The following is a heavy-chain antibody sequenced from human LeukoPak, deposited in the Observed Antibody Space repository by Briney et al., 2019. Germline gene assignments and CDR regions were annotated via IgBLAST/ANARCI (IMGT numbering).Heavy chain of an antibody. CDR1: GYSISSGYY. Sequence: PSETLSLTCTVSGYSISSGYYWGWIWQPPGKGLEWIGSIYHSGSTYYNPSLKSRVTISVDTSKNQFTLKLSSVTAADTAVYYCARDQAWWVGATRGVFDYWGQGTLVTVSS. V-gene: IGHV4-38-2*02. J-gene: IGHJ4*02. CDR2: IYHSGST. D-gene: IGHD1-26*01. CDR3: ARDQAWWVGATRGVFDY.